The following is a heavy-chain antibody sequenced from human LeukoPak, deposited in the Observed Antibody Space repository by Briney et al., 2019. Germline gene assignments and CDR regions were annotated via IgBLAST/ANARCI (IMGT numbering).Heavy chain of an antibody. CDR2: ISAYNGNT. V-gene: IGHV1-18*01. J-gene: IGHJ4*02. Sequence: ASVKVSCKASGYTFTSYGISWVRQAPGQGLEWMGWISAYNGNTNYAQKLQGRVTMTTDTSTSTAYMELRSLRSDDTAVYYCARVIRFADILTGYPHFDYWGQGTLVTVSS. CDR3: ARVIRFADILTGYPHFDY. D-gene: IGHD3-9*01. CDR1: GYTFTSYG.